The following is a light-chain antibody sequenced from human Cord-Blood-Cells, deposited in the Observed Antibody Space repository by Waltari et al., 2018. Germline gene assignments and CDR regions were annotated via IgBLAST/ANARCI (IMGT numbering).Light chain of an antibody. V-gene: IGKV3-11*01. Sequence: EIVLTQSPATLSLSPGERATLSCRASQSVSRYLAWYQQKPGQAPRLLIYDASNRANGIPARFSGSGSGTDFTLTISSLEPEDFAVYYCQQRSNWPPKYSFGQGTKLEIK. CDR3: QQRSNWPPKYS. CDR2: DAS. J-gene: IGKJ2*03. CDR1: QSVSRY.